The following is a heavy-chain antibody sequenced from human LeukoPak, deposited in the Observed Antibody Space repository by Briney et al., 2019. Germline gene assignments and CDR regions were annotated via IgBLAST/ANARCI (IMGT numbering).Heavy chain of an antibody. Sequence: GGSLRLSCAASGFTFSSYWMSWVRQAPGKGLEWVSTIGVNTYYADSVKGRFTISRDNSKNTLYLQMNSLRAEDTAVYYCASRGGKHYFDYWGQGTLVTVSS. J-gene: IGHJ4*02. CDR3: ASRGGKHYFDY. D-gene: IGHD3-16*01. CDR2: IGVNT. V-gene: IGHV3-23*01. CDR1: GFTFSSYW.